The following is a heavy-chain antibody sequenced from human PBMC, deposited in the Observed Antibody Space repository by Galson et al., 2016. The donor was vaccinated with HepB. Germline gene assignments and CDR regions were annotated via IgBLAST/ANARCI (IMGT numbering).Heavy chain of an antibody. CDR2: INTDGTRI. V-gene: IGHV3-74*01. J-gene: IGHJ3*01. CDR1: GFTFSCHW. Sequence: SLRLSCAASGFTFSCHWMYWVRQVPGKGLVWVSRINTDGTRINYAESVEGRFTISRDNANNTLYLRMTSLRAEDSALYFCTRAQGCTGWYREAFDVWGQGTVVTVSS. CDR3: TRAQGCTGWYREAFDV. D-gene: IGHD6-19*01.